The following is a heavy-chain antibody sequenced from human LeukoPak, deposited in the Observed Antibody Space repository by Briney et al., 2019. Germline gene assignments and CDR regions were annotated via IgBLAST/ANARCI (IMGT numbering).Heavy chain of an antibody. CDR3: ARVACSSTSCYVGRAVWFDP. CDR1: GYTFTGYY. Sequence: ASVKVSCKASGYTFTGYYMHWVRQAPGQGLEWMGWINPNSGGTNYAQKFQGRVTMTRDTSISTAYMELSRLRSDDTAVYYCARVACSSTSCYVGRAVWFDPWGQGTLVTVSS. V-gene: IGHV1-2*02. CDR2: INPNSGGT. J-gene: IGHJ5*02. D-gene: IGHD2-2*01.